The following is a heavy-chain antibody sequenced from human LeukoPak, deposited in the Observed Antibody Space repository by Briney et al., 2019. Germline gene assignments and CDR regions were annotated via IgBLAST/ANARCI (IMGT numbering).Heavy chain of an antibody. D-gene: IGHD3-22*01. CDR3: ARDNPYYYDSSGHYFDY. V-gene: IGHV4-34*01. Sequence: SETLSLTCAVYGGSFSGYYWSWIRQPPGKGLEWIGEINHSGSTNYNPSLKSRVTISVDTSKNQFSLKLSSVTAADTAVYYCARDNPYYYDSSGHYFDYWGQGTLVTVSS. CDR2: INHSGST. J-gene: IGHJ4*02. CDR1: GGSFSGYY.